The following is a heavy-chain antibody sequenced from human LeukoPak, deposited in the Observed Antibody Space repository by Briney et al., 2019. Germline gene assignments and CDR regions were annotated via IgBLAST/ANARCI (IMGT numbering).Heavy chain of an antibody. D-gene: IGHD1-26*01. V-gene: IGHV4-39*01. CDR1: GGSISSSTYY. Sequence: SETLSLTCTVSGGSISSSTYYWGWIRQPPGKGLEWIGNIYNSGNTYYSPSLKSRVTISVDPSKNQFSLKLTSVTAADTAVYYCARRGASSNWFDPWGQGTLATVSS. CDR3: ARRGASSNWFDP. J-gene: IGHJ5*02. CDR2: IYNSGNT.